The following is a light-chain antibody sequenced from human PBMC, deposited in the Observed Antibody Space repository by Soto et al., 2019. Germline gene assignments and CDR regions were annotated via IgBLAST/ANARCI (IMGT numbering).Light chain of an antibody. V-gene: IGLV2-14*01. Sequence: QSALTQPASVSGSPGQSITISCTGTSSDVGGYNYVSWYQQHPGKAPKLMIYEVSNRPSGVSNRFSGSKSGNTASLTISGLQAEDEADYYCSSYTSSSTLVGFCGVTKVTVL. J-gene: IGLJ2*01. CDR1: SSDVGGYNY. CDR2: EVS. CDR3: SSYTSSSTLVG.